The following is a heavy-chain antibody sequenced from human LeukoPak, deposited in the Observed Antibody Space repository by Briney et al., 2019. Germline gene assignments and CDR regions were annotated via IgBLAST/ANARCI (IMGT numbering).Heavy chain of an antibody. CDR2: IKSKTDGGTT. CDR1: GFTFSNAW. J-gene: IGHJ4*02. CDR3: TTELRIQLWLKDH. Sequence: PGGSLRLSCAASGFTFSNAWMSWVRQAPGKGLEWVGRIKSKTDGGTTDYAAPVKGRFTISRDDSKNTLYLQMNSLKTEDTAVYYCTTELRIQLWLKDHWGQGTLVTVSS. D-gene: IGHD5-18*01. V-gene: IGHV3-15*01.